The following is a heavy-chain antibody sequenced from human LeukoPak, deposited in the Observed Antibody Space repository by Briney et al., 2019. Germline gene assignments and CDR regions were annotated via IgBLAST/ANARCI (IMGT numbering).Heavy chain of an antibody. J-gene: IGHJ6*02. V-gene: IGHV4-34*01. D-gene: IGHD6-13*01. CDR1: GGSFSGYY. CDR2: INHSGST. CDR3: ARGLIKQLVYYYGMDV. Sequence: PSETLSLTCAVYGGSFSGYYWSWIRQPPGKGLEWIGEINHSGSTNYNPSLKSRVTISVDTSKNQFSLKLSSVTAADTAVYYCARGLIKQLVYYYGMDVWGQGTTVTVSS.